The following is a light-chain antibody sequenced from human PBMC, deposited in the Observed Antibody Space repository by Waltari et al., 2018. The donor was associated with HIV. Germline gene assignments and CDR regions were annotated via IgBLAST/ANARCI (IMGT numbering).Light chain of an antibody. Sequence: QSVLTQPPSVSAAPGQKVTISCSGSTSNIGNDYVSWYQHVPGAAPRLPIDDNNKLPSGIPDRFSGSRSGTSATLGITGLQTGDEAHYYCGTWDRSLSAAVFGGGTKLTVL. CDR1: TSNIGNDY. CDR3: GTWDRSLSAAV. J-gene: IGLJ3*02. V-gene: IGLV1-51*01. CDR2: DNN.